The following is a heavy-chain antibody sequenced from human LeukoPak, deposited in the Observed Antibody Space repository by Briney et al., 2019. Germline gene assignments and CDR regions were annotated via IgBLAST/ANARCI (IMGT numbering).Heavy chain of an antibody. V-gene: IGHV4-38-2*02. CDR2: INHSGST. CDR3: ARGRRYSNYFDY. D-gene: IGHD2-15*01. J-gene: IGHJ4*02. Sequence: PSETLSLTCTVSGYSISSGYYWGWIRQPPGKGLEWIGEINHSGSTNYNPSLKSRVTISVDTSKNQFSLKLSSVTAADTAVYYCARGRRYSNYFDYWGQGTLVTVSS. CDR1: GYSISSGYY.